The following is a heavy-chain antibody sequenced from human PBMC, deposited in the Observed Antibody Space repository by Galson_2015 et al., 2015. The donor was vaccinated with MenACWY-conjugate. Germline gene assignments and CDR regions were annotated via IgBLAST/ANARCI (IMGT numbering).Heavy chain of an antibody. CDR3: ARVTGGRFDL. CDR1: DYTFTFYD. J-gene: IGHJ4*02. V-gene: IGHV1-8*01. D-gene: IGHD3-16*01. CDR2: MNPNSGNT. Sequence: SVKVACKASDYTFTFYDMSCGQQTTGPGLEYLGCMNPNSGNTGYAQKVQGIGTMTTNTSITTAYMELSSLSSEDTAVYFCARVTGGRFDLWGQGTLVNVSS.